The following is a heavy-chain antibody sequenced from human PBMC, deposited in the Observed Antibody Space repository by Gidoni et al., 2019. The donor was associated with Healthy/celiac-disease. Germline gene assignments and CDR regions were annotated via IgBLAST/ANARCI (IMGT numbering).Heavy chain of an antibody. CDR1: GYTFTGYY. V-gene: IGHV1-2*02. CDR3: ARGYSYGSDCFGY. J-gene: IGHJ4*02. Sequence: QVQLVQSGAEVKKPGASVKVSCKASGYTFTGYYMHWVRQAPGQGLEWMGWINPNSGGTNDAQKFQGRVTMTRDTSISTAYMELSRLRSDDTAVYYCARGYSYGSDCFGYWGQGTLVTVSS. CDR2: INPNSGGT. D-gene: IGHD5-18*01.